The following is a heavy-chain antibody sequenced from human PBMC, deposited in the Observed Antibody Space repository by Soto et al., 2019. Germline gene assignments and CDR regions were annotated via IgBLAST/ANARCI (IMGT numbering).Heavy chain of an antibody. D-gene: IGHD3-22*01. J-gene: IGHJ4*02. V-gene: IGHV3-48*03. CDR3: ARGWVGYYDSSGYYYYFDY. CDR1: GFTFSSYE. Sequence: EVQLVESGGGLVQPGGSLRLSCAASGFTFSSYEMNWVRQAPGKGLEWVSYISSSGSTIYYADSVKGRFTISRDNAKNSLYLQMNSLRAEDTAVYYCARGWVGYYDSSGYYYYFDYWGQGTLVTVSS. CDR2: ISSSGSTI.